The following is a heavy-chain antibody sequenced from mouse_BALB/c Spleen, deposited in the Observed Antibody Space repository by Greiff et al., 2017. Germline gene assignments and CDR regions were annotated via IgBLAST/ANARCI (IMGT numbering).Heavy chain of an antibody. D-gene: IGHD2-1*01. CDR2: INPSNGGT. CDR1: GYTFTSYY. CDR3: TRVGIYYGNYVVYFDY. J-gene: IGHJ2*01. Sequence: QVQLKQPGAELVKPGASVKLSCKASGYTFTSYYMYWVKQRPGQGLEWIGGINPSNGGTNFNEKFKSKATLTVDKSSSTAYMQLSSLTSEDSAVYYCTRVGIYYGNYVVYFDYWGQRTTLTVSS. V-gene: IGHV1S81*02.